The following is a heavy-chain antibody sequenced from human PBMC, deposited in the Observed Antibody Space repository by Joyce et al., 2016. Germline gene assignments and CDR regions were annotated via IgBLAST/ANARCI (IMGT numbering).Heavy chain of an antibody. Sequence: EVQLVQSGAEVKKPGESLRISCKASGYIFTSHSISWVRQMPGKGLEGMGWIDPSDSYTKYSPSFQGHVTFSSDKSISTAYLQWSSLKASDSAIYYCASATLGVAGDYSYDMDVWGQGTTVTVSS. CDR2: IDPSDSYT. V-gene: IGHV5-10-1*03. CDR1: GYIFTSHS. J-gene: IGHJ6*02. D-gene: IGHD3-3*01. CDR3: ASATLGVAGDYSYDMDV.